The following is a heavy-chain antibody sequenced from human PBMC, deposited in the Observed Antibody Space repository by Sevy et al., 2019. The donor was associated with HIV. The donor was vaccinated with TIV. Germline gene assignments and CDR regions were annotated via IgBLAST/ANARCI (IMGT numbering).Heavy chain of an antibody. CDR1: GFTVSSNY. V-gene: IGHV3-66*01. CDR2: IYSGGST. J-gene: IGHJ6*02. Sequence: GGSLRLSCAASGFTVSSNYMSWVRQAPGKGLEWVSVIYSGGSTYYADSVKGRFTISRDNSKNTLYLQMNSLRAEDTAVYYCASVREASGSAQGYYYGMDVWGQGTTVTVSS. D-gene: IGHD3-10*01. CDR3: ASVREASGSAQGYYYGMDV.